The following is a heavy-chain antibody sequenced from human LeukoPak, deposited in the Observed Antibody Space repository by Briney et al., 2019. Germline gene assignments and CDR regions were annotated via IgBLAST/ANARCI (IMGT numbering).Heavy chain of an antibody. CDR3: ARDEVDYYDSSGYPGSGIFDY. V-gene: IGHV1-69*13. J-gene: IGHJ4*02. Sequence: SVKVSCKASGGTFSSYAISWVRQAPGQGLEWMGGIIPIFGTANYAQKFQGRVTITADESTSTAYMELSSLRSEDTAVYYCARDEVDYYDSSGYPGSGIFDYWGQGTLSPSPQ. CDR1: GGTFSSYA. CDR2: IIPIFGTA. D-gene: IGHD3-22*01.